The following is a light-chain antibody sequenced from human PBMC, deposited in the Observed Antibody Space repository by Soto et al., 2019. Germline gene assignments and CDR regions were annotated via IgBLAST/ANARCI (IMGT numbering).Light chain of an antibody. J-gene: IGLJ1*01. CDR3: SSYTSSSTLV. CDR1: SSDVGGYDF. CDR2: DVS. Sequence: QSALTQPASVSGSPGQSITISCTGTSSDVGGYDFVSWYQHHPGKAPRLMIYDVSHRPSEVSDRFSASKSGNTASLTISGLQAEDEADYYCSSYTSSSTLVFGTGTKLTVL. V-gene: IGLV2-14*03.